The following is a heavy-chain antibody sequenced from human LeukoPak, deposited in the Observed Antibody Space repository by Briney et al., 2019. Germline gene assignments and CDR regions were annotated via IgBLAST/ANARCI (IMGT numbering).Heavy chain of an antibody. V-gene: IGHV3-21*01. D-gene: IGHD3-22*01. CDR3: ARDAPYYYDSSGRFDY. J-gene: IGHJ4*02. Sequence: GGSLRLSCAASGFTFSSYSMNWVRQAPGKGLEWVSSINSNSNHIYYADSVKGRFTIARDNANNSLYLQMNSLRAEDTAVYYCARDAPYYYDSSGRFDYWGQGTLVTVSS. CDR2: INSNSNHI. CDR1: GFTFSSYS.